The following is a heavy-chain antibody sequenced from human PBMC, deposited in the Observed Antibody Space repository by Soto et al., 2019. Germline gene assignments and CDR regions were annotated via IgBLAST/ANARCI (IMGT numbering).Heavy chain of an antibody. CDR2: IWYDASKQ. V-gene: IGHV3-33*01. Sequence: QVQLVESGGGVVQPGRSLRLSCEASGFSFSVYGMHWVRQAPGKGLEWVAVIWYDASKQFYAGSVEGRFTISRDNSKATLYLQMNSLRAEDTAVYYCAAWAEGVTEVHWGQGTLVTVSS. CDR3: AAWAEGVTEVH. CDR1: GFSFSVYG. D-gene: IGHD2-8*01. J-gene: IGHJ4*02.